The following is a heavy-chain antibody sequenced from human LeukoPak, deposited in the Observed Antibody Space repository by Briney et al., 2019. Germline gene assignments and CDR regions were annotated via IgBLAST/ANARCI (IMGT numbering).Heavy chain of an antibody. Sequence: PGRSLRLSCAVSGVTFDDYAMRWVRQAPGKGLEWVSGISWNSGSIVYADSVKGRFTISRDNAKNSLYLQMNSLRAEDMALYYCAKGYCSSTRCAFDIWGQGTMVTVSS. CDR3: AKGYCSSTRCAFDI. V-gene: IGHV3-9*03. CDR1: GVTFDDYA. D-gene: IGHD2-2*01. J-gene: IGHJ3*02. CDR2: ISWNSGSI.